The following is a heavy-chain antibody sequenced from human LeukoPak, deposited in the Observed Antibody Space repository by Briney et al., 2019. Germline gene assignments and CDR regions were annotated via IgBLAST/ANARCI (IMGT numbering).Heavy chain of an antibody. V-gene: IGHV3-23*01. Sequence: GGSLRLSCAASGFTFSSYAMSWVRQAPGKGREWGSAISGSGGSTYYADCVKGRFTISRDNSKNTLYLQMNSLRAEDTAVYYCAKGLKSGYTYGPFDYWGQGTLVTVSS. D-gene: IGHD5-18*01. CDR3: AKGLKSGYTYGPFDY. CDR1: GFTFSSYA. CDR2: ISGSGGST. J-gene: IGHJ4*02.